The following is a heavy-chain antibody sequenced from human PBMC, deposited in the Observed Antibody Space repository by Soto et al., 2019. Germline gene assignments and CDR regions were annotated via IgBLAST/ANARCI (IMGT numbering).Heavy chain of an antibody. CDR2: VYYTGST. CDR3: VRGRTVRNYPDDSSDYCYFFDY. V-gene: IGHV4-59*01. CDR1: GDSISTFY. Sequence: PSGTLSLTCTVSGDSISTFYWGWMRQSPGKELEWIGYVYYTGSTNYNPSLKSRVTISVDSSKNQFSLKLTSANGADTSAYDCVRGRTVRNYPDDSSDYCYFFDYWGQGTQVTVS. D-gene: IGHD3-22*01. J-gene: IGHJ4*02.